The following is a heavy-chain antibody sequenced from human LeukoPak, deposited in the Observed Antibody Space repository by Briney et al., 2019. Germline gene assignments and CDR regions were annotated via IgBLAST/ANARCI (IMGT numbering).Heavy chain of an antibody. CDR1: GGTFSSYA. CDR3: ARATSGYIDY. V-gene: IGHV1-69*13. D-gene: IGHD2-15*01. CDR2: TIPMFDTA. Sequence: GASVKVSCKTSGGTFSSYAISWVRQAPGQGLEWMGGTIPMFDTANYAHKFQGRVTITADESTSTTYMELSSLRSEDTAVYYCARATSGYIDYWGQGTLVTVSS. J-gene: IGHJ4*02.